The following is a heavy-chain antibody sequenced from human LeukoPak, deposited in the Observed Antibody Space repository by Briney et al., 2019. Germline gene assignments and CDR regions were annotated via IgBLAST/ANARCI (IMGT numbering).Heavy chain of an antibody. J-gene: IGHJ3*02. CDR2: IYYSGST. CDR3: TWGDSSGPHGDAFDI. CDR1: GGSISSGGYY. V-gene: IGHV4-31*03. D-gene: IGHD3-22*01. Sequence: SETLSLTCTVSGGSISSGGYYWSWIRQHPGKGLEWIGYIYYSGSTYYNPSLKSRVTISVDTSKNQFSLKLSSVTAADTAVYYCTWGDSSGPHGDAFDIWGQGTMVTVSS.